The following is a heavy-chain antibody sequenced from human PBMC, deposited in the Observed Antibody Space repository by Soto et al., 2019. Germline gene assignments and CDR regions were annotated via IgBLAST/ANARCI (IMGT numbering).Heavy chain of an antibody. CDR2: IIPIFGTA. V-gene: IGHV1-69*13. D-gene: IGHD2-2*01. CDR3: AKGFSSTILGLYYYYGMDV. Sequence: SVKVSCKASGCTFTSYAMNWVRQAPGQGLEWMGGIIPIFGTANYAQKFQGRVTITADESTSTAYMELSSLRSEDTAVYYCAKGFSSTILGLYYYYGMDVWGQGTTVTVSS. CDR1: GCTFTSYA. J-gene: IGHJ6*02.